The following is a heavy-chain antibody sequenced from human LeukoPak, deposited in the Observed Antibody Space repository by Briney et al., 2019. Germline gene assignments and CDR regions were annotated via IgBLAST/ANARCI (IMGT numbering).Heavy chain of an antibody. D-gene: IGHD6-13*01. V-gene: IGHV4-31*03. CDR2: IYYSGST. J-gene: IGHJ4*02. CDR3: ARDSSSSWYSRFHY. CDR1: GGSISSGGYY. Sequence: PSETLSLTCTVSGGSISSGGYYWSWIRQHPGKGLEWIGYIYYSGSTYYNPSLKSRVTISVDTSKNQFSLKLSSVTAADTAVYYCARDSSSSWYSRFHYWGQGTLVTVSS.